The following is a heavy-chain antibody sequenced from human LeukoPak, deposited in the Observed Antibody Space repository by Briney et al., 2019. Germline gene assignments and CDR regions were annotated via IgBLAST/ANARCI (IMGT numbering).Heavy chain of an antibody. CDR1: GGSINNYY. V-gene: IGHV4-59*01. D-gene: IGHD5-24*01. J-gene: IGHJ4*02. CDR3: ARGSDRDAYNFDF. CDR2: ISDSGGP. Sequence: SETLSLTCSVSGGSINNYYWNWIRQPPGKGLEWVGCISDSGGPYNPSLKSRVTISGDTSKNQFSLKVTSVTAADTALYYCARGSDRDAYNFDFWGQGTLVTVSS.